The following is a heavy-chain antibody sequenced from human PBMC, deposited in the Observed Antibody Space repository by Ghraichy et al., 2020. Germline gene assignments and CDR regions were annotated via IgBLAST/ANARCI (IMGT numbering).Heavy chain of an antibody. CDR1: GFTFSSYA. CDR2: ISGSGGST. J-gene: IGHJ4*02. Sequence: GALRLSCAASGFTFSSYAMSWVRQAPGKGLEWVSAISGSGGSTYYADSVKGRFTISRDNSKNTLYLQMNSLRAEDTAVYYCAKDREYYGSGSYFDYWGQGTLVTVSS. V-gene: IGHV3-23*01. CDR3: AKDREYYGSGSYFDY. D-gene: IGHD3-10*01.